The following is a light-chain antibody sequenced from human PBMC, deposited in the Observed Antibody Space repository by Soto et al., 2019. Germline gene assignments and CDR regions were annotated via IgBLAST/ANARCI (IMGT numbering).Light chain of an antibody. J-gene: IGKJ1*01. CDR3: HQCAHSPLT. CDR1: HSVPKDS. Sequence: IVLTQSPATLSLSPGERATLSCRASHSVPKDSLAWYQQKPGQPPRLIIDDAVNRATGVPDRFIGSGSGTDFTLTIRRLEPEDFAVYYCHQCAHSPLTFGQGTKVEIK. V-gene: IGKV3-20*01. CDR2: DAV.